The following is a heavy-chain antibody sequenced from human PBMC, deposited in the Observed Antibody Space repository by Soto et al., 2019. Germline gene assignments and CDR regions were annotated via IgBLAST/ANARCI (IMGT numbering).Heavy chain of an antibody. V-gene: IGHV4-61*01. CDR2: IYYTGSS. Sequence: PSETLSLTCTVSGGSVSSGNYYWSWIRQPPGKGLEWIGFIYYTGSSSYNPSLKSRVTISVDASNNQFSLKLSSVTAADTAVYYCARELISGHRFLDYWGQGTLVTVSS. D-gene: IGHD3-10*01. J-gene: IGHJ4*02. CDR3: ARELISGHRFLDY. CDR1: GGSVSSGNYY.